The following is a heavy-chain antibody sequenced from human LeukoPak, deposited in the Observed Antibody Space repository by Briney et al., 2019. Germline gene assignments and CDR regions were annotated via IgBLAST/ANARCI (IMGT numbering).Heavy chain of an antibody. V-gene: IGHV4-34*01. CDR2: INHSGSA. D-gene: IGHD2-2*01. CDR1: GGSFSGYY. Sequence: SETLSLTCAVYGGSFSGYYWTWIRHTPEKGLEWIGEINHSGSADYNPSLKSRVSISVDTSKNQFSLKLYAVTAADTAVYYCAREVVVVPATYFYYYHMDVWDKGTTVTVSS. J-gene: IGHJ6*03. CDR3: AREVVVVPATYFYYYHMDV.